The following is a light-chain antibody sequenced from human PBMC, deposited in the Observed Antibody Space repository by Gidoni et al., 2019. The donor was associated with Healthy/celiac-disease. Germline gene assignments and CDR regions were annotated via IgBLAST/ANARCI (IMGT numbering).Light chain of an antibody. Sequence: ESVLTQSPGALSLSPGERATLSCRASQSVSSSYLACYQQTPGHAPRLLIYGASSRATGIPDRFSGSGSGTDFTLTISRLEPEDFAVYYCQQYGSSPLTFGGGTKVEIK. V-gene: IGKV3-20*01. CDR2: GAS. CDR1: QSVSSSY. J-gene: IGKJ4*01. CDR3: QQYGSSPLT.